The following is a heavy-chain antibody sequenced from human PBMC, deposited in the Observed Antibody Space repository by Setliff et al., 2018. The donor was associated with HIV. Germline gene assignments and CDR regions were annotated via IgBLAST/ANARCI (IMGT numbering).Heavy chain of an antibody. Sequence: GGSLRLSCAASRFTLSSYWMSWVRQAPGKGLEWVANIKEDGSEKYYVDSVKGRFTISRDNAKNSLYLQMNSLRVEDTAVYYCARDYLYYNLYNGSPVYGMDVWGQGTTVTVSS. CDR1: RFTLSSYW. D-gene: IGHD3-3*01. CDR2: IKEDGSEK. V-gene: IGHV3-7*01. CDR3: ARDYLYYNLYNGSPVYGMDV. J-gene: IGHJ6*02.